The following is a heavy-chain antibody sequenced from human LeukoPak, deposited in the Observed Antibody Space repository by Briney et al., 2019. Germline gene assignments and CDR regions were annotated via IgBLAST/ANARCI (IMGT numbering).Heavy chain of an antibody. V-gene: IGHV4-39*07. D-gene: IGHD2-15*01. J-gene: IGHJ6*02. CDR3: ARLRGWSPYYYYGMDV. Sequence: PSETLSLTCTVSGGSISSSSYYWGWIRQPPGKGLEWIGSIYYSGSTYYNPSLKSRVTISVDTSKNQFSLKLSSVTAADTAVYYCARLRGWSPYYYYGMDVWGQGTTVTVSS. CDR1: GGSISSSSYY. CDR2: IYYSGST.